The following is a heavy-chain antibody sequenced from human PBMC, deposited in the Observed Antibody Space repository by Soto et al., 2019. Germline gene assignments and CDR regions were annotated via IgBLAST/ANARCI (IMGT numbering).Heavy chain of an antibody. CDR1: VGSSSCYY. V-gene: IGHV4-34*01. Sequence: SETLSLTCAVYVGSSSCYYWSWIRQPPGEWLEWIGEINHSGSTNXXPSLKSRVXISVDTSKNQFXLKLSXFTSADTAVYYWARYGIGVVVIDYWGQGTLVTVSS. CDR2: INHSGST. CDR3: ARYGIGVVVIDY. J-gene: IGHJ4*02. D-gene: IGHD3-22*01.